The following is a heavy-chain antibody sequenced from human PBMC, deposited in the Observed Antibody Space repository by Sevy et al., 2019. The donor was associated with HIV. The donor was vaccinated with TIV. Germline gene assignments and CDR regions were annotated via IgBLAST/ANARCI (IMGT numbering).Heavy chain of an antibody. CDR1: GDSVSSNSAA. Sequence: SQTLSLTCAISGDSVSSNSAAWTWIRQSPSRGLEWLGRTYYRSKWYRDYADSVKRRLTITPDTSKNQIALQLQTVTPEVTAIYYCVRYGSCYYWYFDLWGRGTLVTVSS. CDR3: VRYGSCYYWYFDL. V-gene: IGHV6-1*01. J-gene: IGHJ2*01. CDR2: TYYRSKWYR. D-gene: IGHD2-15*01.